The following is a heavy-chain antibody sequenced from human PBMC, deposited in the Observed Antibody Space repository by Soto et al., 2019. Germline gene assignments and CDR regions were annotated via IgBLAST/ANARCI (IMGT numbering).Heavy chain of an antibody. D-gene: IGHD6-19*01. CDR2: IYWNDDK. CDR3: AHRQGQGQGLLRRQVAWFDP. CDR1: GCSLRTRGVG. J-gene: IGHJ5*02. V-gene: IGHV2-5*01. Sequence: ESGRTLVNPTQTLTLTCTFSGCSLRTRGVGVGWIRQPPGKALEWLALIYWNDDKRYSPSLKSRLTITKDASKKQVVLTMTNMDHVDTATYYSAHRQGQGQGLLRRQVAWFDPWGPGTLVTVSS.